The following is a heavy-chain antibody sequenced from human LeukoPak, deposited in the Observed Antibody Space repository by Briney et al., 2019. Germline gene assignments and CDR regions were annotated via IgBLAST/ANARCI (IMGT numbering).Heavy chain of an antibody. V-gene: IGHV4-34*01. Sequence: SETLSLTCAVYGGSFSGYYWSWIRQPPGKGLEWIGEINHRGSTNYNPSLKSRVTISVDTSKNQFSLKLSSVTAADTAVYYCARARGYSYGGNYYYYYGMDVWGQGTTVTVSS. CDR2: INHRGST. CDR3: ARARGYSYGGNYYYYYGMDV. D-gene: IGHD5-18*01. CDR1: GGSFSGYY. J-gene: IGHJ6*02.